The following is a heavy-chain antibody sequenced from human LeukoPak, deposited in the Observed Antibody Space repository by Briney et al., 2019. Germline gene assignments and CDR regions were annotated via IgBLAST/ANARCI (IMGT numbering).Heavy chain of an antibody. Sequence: KPGGSLRLSCAASGFTFSSYSMNWVRQAPGKGLEWVSSISSSSSYIYYADSVKVRFTISRDNAKNSLCLQMNSLRAEDTAVYYCARGFFDYVWGSYRSISFDYWGQGTLVTVSS. V-gene: IGHV3-21*01. CDR1: GFTFSSYS. J-gene: IGHJ4*02. CDR3: ARGFFDYVWGSYRSISFDY. CDR2: ISSSSSYI. D-gene: IGHD3-16*02.